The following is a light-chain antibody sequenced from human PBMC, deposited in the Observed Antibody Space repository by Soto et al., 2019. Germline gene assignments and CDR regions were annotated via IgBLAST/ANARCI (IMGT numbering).Light chain of an antibody. CDR2: DAS. CDR1: QSISSW. CDR3: QQYNSYSEA. V-gene: IGKV1-5*01. Sequence: DIQMTQSPSTLSASVGDRVTITCRASQSISSWLAWYQQKPGKAPKLLIYDASSLESGVPSRFSGSGSGTEFTLTISSLQPDDFATHYCQQYNSYSEAFGQGTKLNIK. J-gene: IGKJ1*01.